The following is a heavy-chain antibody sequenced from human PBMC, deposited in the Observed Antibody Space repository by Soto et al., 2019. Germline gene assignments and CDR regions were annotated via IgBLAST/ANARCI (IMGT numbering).Heavy chain of an antibody. J-gene: IGHJ5*02. CDR3: ARDLAVAGTGYNWFDP. CDR2: ISSSSYI. V-gene: IGHV3-21*01. Sequence: EVQLVESGGGLVKPGGSLRLSCAASGFTFSSYSMNWVRQAPGKGLEWVSSISSSSYIYYADSVKGRFTISRDNAKNSLYLQMNSLRAEDTAVYYCARDLAVAGTGYNWFDPWGQGTLVTVSS. D-gene: IGHD6-19*01. CDR1: GFTFSSYS.